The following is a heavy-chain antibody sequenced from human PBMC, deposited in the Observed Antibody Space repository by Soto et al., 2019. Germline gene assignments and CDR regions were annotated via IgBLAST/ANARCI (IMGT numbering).Heavy chain of an antibody. CDR2: IYWHDDK. J-gene: IGHJ4*02. CDR1: GLSLSTTGVG. D-gene: IGHD6-13*01. Sequence: GHTVMNPAYSLPLTCTFSGLSLSTTGVGVGWMRQPPGKALEWLALIYWHDDKRYSPSLKSRLTITNDASKNQVVLTMTDVDPVDTATYYCEQRGGAAVGLYYFDYWGPGTLVTVSS. CDR3: EQRGGAAVGLYYFDY. V-gene: IGHV2-5*01.